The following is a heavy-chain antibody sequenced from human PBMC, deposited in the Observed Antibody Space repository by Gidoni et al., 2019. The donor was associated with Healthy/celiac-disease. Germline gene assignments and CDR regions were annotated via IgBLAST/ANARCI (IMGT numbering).Heavy chain of an antibody. Sequence: QLQLVHPGAAVMKPGASVNVPCKASGYTFTSYGISWVRQAPGQGLEWMGWISAYNGNTNYAQKLQGRVTTTTDKSTSTDYMELRSLRSHDTAVYYCARAVVGNPVHDADAFDIWGQGTMVTVSA. CDR3: ARAVVGNPVHDADAFDI. J-gene: IGHJ3*02. D-gene: IGHD2-15*01. V-gene: IGHV1-18*04. CDR1: GYTFTSYG. CDR2: ISAYNGNT.